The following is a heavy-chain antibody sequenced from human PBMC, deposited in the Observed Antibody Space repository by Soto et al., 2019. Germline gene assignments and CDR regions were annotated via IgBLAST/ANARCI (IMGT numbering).Heavy chain of an antibody. Sequence: SETLSLTCAVSGGRISSRTYSYALIRQPPGNSLDWIATTDSHGNTYSNPILNSRGTLSVHTSNIQFSLKLSSVTAADTAVYYCARHDGFSSGWIFDYWGHGTLVTDAS. CDR3: ARHDGFSSGWIFDY. D-gene: IGHD6-19*01. V-gene: IGHV4-39*01. J-gene: IGHJ4*01. CDR1: GGRISSRTYS. CDR2: TDSHGNT.